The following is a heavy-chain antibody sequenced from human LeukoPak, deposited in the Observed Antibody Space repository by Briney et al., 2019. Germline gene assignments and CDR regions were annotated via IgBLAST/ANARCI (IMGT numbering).Heavy chain of an antibody. CDR3: AKSRRSLNYYDSSGYSDDFDI. CDR2: ISGDGGST. D-gene: IGHD3-22*01. V-gene: IGHV3-43*02. Sequence: GGSLRLSCAASGFTSDDYAMHWVRQAPGKGLEWVSLISGDGGSTYYAESVKGRFTISRDNSKNILYLQMYSLRIEDIALYYCAKSRRSLNYYDSSGYSDDFDIWGQGTMVTVSS. J-gene: IGHJ3*02. CDR1: GFTSDDYA.